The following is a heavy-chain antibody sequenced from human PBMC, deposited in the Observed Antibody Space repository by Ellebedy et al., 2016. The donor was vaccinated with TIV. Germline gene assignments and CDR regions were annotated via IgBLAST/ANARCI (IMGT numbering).Heavy chain of an antibody. CDR3: ARMLSYTSSSFSSFDS. CDR1: GFTVSTSF. J-gene: IGHJ4*02. CDR2: ISPDGIST. D-gene: IGHD6-6*01. V-gene: IGHV3-74*01. Sequence: GGSLKLSCAASGFTVSTSFMTWVRQAPGTGLVWVSRISPDGISTAYADSVKGRFTISRDNAKNTLSLQMNSLRAGDTAVYYCARMLSYTSSSFSSFDSWGQGTLVTVSS.